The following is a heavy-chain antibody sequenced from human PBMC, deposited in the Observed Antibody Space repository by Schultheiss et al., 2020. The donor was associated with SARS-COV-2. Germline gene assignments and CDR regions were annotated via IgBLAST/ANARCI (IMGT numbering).Heavy chain of an antibody. J-gene: IGHJ6*03. CDR3: ARERIPQRRPYYYYYMDV. V-gene: IGHV1-69*05. Sequence: SVKVSCKASGGTFSSYAISWVRQAPGQGLEWMGGIIPIFGTANYAQKFQGRVTMTRDTSISTAYMELSRLRSDDTAVYYCARERIPQRRPYYYYYMDVWGKGTTVTVSS. D-gene: IGHD6-25*01. CDR2: IIPIFGTA. CDR1: GGTFSSYA.